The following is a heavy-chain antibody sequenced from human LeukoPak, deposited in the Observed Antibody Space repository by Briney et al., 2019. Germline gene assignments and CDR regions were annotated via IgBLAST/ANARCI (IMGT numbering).Heavy chain of an antibody. CDR3: ARGGFRDAFDI. CDR2: IYYSGST. Sequence: PSETLSLTCTVSGGSISGYYWSWIRQPPGKGLEWIGYIYYSGSTNYNPSLQSRVTISVDTSKNQFSLKLSSVTAADTAVYSCARGGFRDAFDIWGQGTLVTVSS. J-gene: IGHJ4*02. D-gene: IGHD3-10*01. V-gene: IGHV4-59*01. CDR1: GGSISGYY.